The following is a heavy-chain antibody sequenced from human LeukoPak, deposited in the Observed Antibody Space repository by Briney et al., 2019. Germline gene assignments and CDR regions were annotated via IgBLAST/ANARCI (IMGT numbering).Heavy chain of an antibody. CDR3: AREGGIIYYFDY. J-gene: IGHJ4*02. CDR2: IKQDGSEK. Sequence: GGSLRLSCTGSGFTFSTYWISWVRQAPGKGLEWVANIKQDGSEKYYVDSVKGRFTISRDNAKNSLYLQMNSLRAEDTAVYYCAREGGIIYYFDYWGQGTLVTVSS. CDR1: GFTFSTYW. V-gene: IGHV3-7*01. D-gene: IGHD1-26*01.